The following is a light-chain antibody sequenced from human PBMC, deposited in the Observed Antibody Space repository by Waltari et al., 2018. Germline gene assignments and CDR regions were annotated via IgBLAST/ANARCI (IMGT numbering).Light chain of an antibody. CDR2: SVS. CDR3: CSYAGTYTYV. Sequence: QSALTQPRSVSGSPGQSVTISCTGTSSDVGNYNYVSWYQQHPDKAPKLMISSVSQRPSGVPVRFSGSKSGNTASLTISGLQAEDEADYYCCSYAGTYTYVFGTGTKVTVL. V-gene: IGLV2-11*01. J-gene: IGLJ1*01. CDR1: SSDVGNYNY.